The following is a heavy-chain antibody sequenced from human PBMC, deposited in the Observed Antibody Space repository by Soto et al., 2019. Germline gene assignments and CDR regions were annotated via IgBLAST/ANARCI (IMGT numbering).Heavy chain of an antibody. J-gene: IGHJ5*02. D-gene: IGHD3-16*02. CDR1: GFTFGNYG. CDR2: TSFDGVNQ. CDR3: ARAPGRAGIILFDH. V-gene: IGHV3-30*03. Sequence: LRLSCAGSGFTFGNYGMQWVRQAPGKGLEWVALTSFDGVNQYYGKSVEGRFTISRDNSKNTLYLQMDSLRPEDSAMYFCARAPGRAGIILFDHWGQGTLVTVSS.